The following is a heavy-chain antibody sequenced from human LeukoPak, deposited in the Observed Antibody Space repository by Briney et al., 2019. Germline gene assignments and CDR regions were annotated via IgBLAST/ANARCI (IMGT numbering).Heavy chain of an antibody. Sequence: PGGSLRLSCTASEFTFGDFAISWVRQAPGKGLEWVADIKEDGSEKYYVDSVKGRFTISRDNAKNSLYLQMNSLRDEDTAVYYCARPRDDRTRFDPWGQGTLVTVSS. J-gene: IGHJ5*02. D-gene: IGHD3-22*01. CDR3: ARPRDDRTRFDP. CDR1: EFTFGDFA. V-gene: IGHV3-7*01. CDR2: IKEDGSEK.